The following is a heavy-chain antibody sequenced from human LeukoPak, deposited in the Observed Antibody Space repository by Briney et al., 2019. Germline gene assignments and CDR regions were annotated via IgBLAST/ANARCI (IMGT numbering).Heavy chain of an antibody. Sequence: KPSETLSLTCTVSGVSISSYYWSWLRQPPGKGLEWIGYIYYSGSTNYNPSLKSRVTISVDTSKNQFSLKLSSVTAADTAVYYCARGATGYWGQGTLVTVSS. CDR1: GVSISSYY. V-gene: IGHV4-59*01. CDR3: ARGATGY. J-gene: IGHJ4*02. CDR2: IYYSGST.